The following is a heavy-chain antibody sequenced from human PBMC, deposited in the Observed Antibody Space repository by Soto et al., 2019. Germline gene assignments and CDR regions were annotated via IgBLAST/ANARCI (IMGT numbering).Heavy chain of an antibody. CDR2: ISGSGGST. V-gene: IGHV3-23*01. Sequence: PVGSLRLSCAASGFTFSSYAMSWVRQAPGKGLEWVSAISGSGGSTYYADSVKGRFTISRDNSKNTLYLQMNSLRAEDTAVYYCAKVHDILTGPQEGVYWGQGTLVTVSS. J-gene: IGHJ4*02. D-gene: IGHD3-9*01. CDR3: AKVHDILTGPQEGVY. CDR1: GFTFSSYA.